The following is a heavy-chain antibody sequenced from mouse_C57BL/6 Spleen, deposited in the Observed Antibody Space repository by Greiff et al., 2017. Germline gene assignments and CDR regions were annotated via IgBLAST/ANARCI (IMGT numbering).Heavy chain of an antibody. CDR3: ARRGVYGNYYFDY. Sequence: VQLQQSVAELVRPGASVKLSCTASGFNIKNTYMHWVKQRPEQGLEWIGRIYPANGNTKYDSKFQGKATITADTSSNTAYLQLSSLTSEDPAIYFCARRGVYGNYYFDYWGQGTTLTVSS. D-gene: IGHD2-1*01. J-gene: IGHJ2*01. V-gene: IGHV14-3*01. CDR2: IYPANGNT. CDR1: GFNIKNTY.